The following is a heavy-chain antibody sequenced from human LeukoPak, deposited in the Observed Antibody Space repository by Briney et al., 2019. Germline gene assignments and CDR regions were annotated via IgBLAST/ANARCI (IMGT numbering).Heavy chain of an antibody. V-gene: IGHV1-8*01. D-gene: IGHD3-9*01. CDR2: MNPNSGNT. J-gene: IGHJ6*03. CDR1: GYTFTSYD. Sequence: GASVKVSCKASGYTFTSYDINWVRQATGQGLEWMGWMNPNSGNTGYAQKFQGRVTMTRTTSISTAYMELSSLRSEDTAVYYCARGPYYDILTGPREYYYYMDVWGKGTTVTVSS. CDR3: ARGPYYDILTGPREYYYYMDV.